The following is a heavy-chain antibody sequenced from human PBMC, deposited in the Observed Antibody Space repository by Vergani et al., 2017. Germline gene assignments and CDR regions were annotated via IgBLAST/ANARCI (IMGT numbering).Heavy chain of an antibody. Sequence: VQLVESGGGVVQPGGSMRLSCSASGLTLSSYGVHWVRQAPGKGLEWVANINQDGSEKYYVDSVKGRFTISRDNAKNSLYLQMNSLRAEDTAVYYCARDSWVTMVRGVIGAFDIWGQGTMVTVSS. CDR2: INQDGSEK. V-gene: IGHV3-7*01. D-gene: IGHD3-10*01. CDR1: GLTLSSYG. J-gene: IGHJ3*02. CDR3: ARDSWVTMVRGVIGAFDI.